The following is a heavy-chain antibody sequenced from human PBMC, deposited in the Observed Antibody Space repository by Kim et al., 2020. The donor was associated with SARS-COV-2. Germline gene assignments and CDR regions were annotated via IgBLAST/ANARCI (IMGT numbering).Heavy chain of an antibody. V-gene: IGHV3-48*01. Sequence: RTRYYEDSVKGRFTISRDNAKNSLYLQRNSLRAEDTAVYYCAAFGEDGMDVWGQGTTVTVSS. J-gene: IGHJ6*02. CDR3: AAFGEDGMDV. CDR2: RTR. D-gene: IGHD3-10*01.